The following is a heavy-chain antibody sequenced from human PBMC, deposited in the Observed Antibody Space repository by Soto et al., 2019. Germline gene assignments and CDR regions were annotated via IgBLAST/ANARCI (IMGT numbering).Heavy chain of an antibody. V-gene: IGHV1-18*01. CDR2: IRAYNGDT. D-gene: IGHD3-10*01. CDR3: ARAGAAPYYYYGLDV. CDR1: GYTFTAYD. Sequence: GASVKVSCKTSGYTFTAYDIYWVRQAPGQGLEWMGWIRAYNGDTNYAQKFQTRVTMTTDKSTDTAYMDLRSLTSDDTAIYYYARAGAAPYYYYGLDVWGQGTTVTVSS. J-gene: IGHJ6*02.